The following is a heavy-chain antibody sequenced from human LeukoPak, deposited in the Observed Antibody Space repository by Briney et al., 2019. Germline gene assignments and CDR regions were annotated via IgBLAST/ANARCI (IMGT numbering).Heavy chain of an antibody. D-gene: IGHD2-2*01. J-gene: IGHJ6*03. V-gene: IGHV3-30*02. CDR1: GFTFSSYG. CDR2: IRYDGSNK. Sequence: GGSLRLSCAASGFTFSSYGMHWVRRAPGKGLEWVAFIRYDGSNKYYADSVKGRFTISRDNSKNTLYLQMNSLRAEDTAVYYCGKEGTSDIVVVTAALGGGGYYYYYMDVWGKGTTVTVSS. CDR3: GKEGTSDIVVVTAALGGGGYYYYYMDV.